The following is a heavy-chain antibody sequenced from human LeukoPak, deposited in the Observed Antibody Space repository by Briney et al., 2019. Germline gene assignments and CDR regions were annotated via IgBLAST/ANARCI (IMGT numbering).Heavy chain of an antibody. CDR2: ISSSSKYI. CDR1: GFTFNTYS. CDR3: ARTYGSGSYYYYYYMDV. D-gene: IGHD3-10*01. V-gene: IGHV3-21*01. Sequence: GGSLRLSCAASGFTFNTYSMNWVRQAPGKGLEWVSSISSSSKYIYYADSVKGRFTISRDNAKNSLYLQMNSLRAEDTAVYYCARTYGSGSYYYYYYMDVWGKGTTVTVSS. J-gene: IGHJ6*03.